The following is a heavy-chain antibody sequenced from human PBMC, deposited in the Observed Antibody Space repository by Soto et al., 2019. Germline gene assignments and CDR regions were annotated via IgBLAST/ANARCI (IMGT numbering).Heavy chain of an antibody. V-gene: IGHV3-23*01. Sequence: GGSLRLSCAASGFTFSSYAMSLVRQAPGKGLEWVSAISGSGGSTYSADSVKGRFTISRVNSKNTLYLQMNSRRAEDTAVYYCAKVNGGYSYAFDIWGQGTMVTVSS. CDR3: AKVNGGYSYAFDI. D-gene: IGHD5-18*01. CDR1: GFTFSSYA. CDR2: ISGSGGST. J-gene: IGHJ3*02.